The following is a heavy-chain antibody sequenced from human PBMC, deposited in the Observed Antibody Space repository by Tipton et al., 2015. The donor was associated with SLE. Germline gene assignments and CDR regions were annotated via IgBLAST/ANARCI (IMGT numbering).Heavy chain of an antibody. Sequence: QSGAEVKKPGDSLKISCEGSGYSFSTYWVGWVRQMPGKGLELMGIIYPGDSDTRYSPSFEGQVTISADESISTAYLQWSSVKASDSAMYYCARRAIGSSSWYYFEYWGQGTLVTVSS. CDR2: IYPGDSDT. D-gene: IGHD6-13*01. CDR3: ARRAIGSSSWYYFEY. J-gene: IGHJ4*02. CDR1: GYSFSTYW. V-gene: IGHV5-51*03.